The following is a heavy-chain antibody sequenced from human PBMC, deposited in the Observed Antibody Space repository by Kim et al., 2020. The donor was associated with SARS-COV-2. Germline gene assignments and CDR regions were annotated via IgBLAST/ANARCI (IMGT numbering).Heavy chain of an antibody. CDR1: GFTVSSNY. J-gene: IGHJ6*01. V-gene: IGHV3-53*01. CDR3: ARDKYYYDSIGIPSYYYYG. D-gene: IGHD3-22*01. Sequence: GGSLRLSCAASGFTVSSNYMSWVRQAPGKGLEWVSVIYSGGSTYYADSVTGRFTISRDNSKNTLYLQMNSLSAEDTAVYYCARDKYYYDSIGIPSYYYYG. CDR2: IYSGGST.